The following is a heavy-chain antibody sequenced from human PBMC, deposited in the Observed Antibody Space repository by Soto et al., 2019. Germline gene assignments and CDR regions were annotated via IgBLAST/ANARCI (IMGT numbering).Heavy chain of an antibody. V-gene: IGHV3-49*03. CDR1: GFTFGDYA. CDR3: TRARLRDYGASGYFDY. CDR2: IRSKAYGGTT. Sequence: GGSLRLSCTASGFTFGDYAISWFRQAPGKGLEWVGFIRSKAYGGTTEYAASVKGRFTISRDDSKSIAYLQMNSLKTEDTAVYYCTRARLRDYGASGYFDYWGQGTLVTVSS. D-gene: IGHD4-17*01. J-gene: IGHJ4*02.